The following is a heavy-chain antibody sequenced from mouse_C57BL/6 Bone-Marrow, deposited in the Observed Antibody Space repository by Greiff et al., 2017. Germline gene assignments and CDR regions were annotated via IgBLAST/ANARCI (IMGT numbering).Heavy chain of an antibody. D-gene: IGHD2-1*01. CDR2: IYPRSGNT. Sequence: QVQLQQSGAELARPGASVKLSCKASGYTFTSYGISWVKQRTGQGLEWIGEIYPRSGNTYYNEKFKGKATLTADTSSSTAYMELRSLTSEDSAVYVCAGWGWIYYGNYYFDYWGQGTTLTVSS. CDR3: AGWGWIYYGNYYFDY. V-gene: IGHV1-81*01. J-gene: IGHJ2*01. CDR1: GYTFTSYG.